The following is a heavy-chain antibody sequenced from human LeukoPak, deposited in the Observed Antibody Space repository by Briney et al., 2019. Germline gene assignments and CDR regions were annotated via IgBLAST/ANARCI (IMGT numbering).Heavy chain of an antibody. Sequence: PSETLSLTCTVSGRSVSSGSYHWSWIRQPPGKGLERNGYIYYSGSTNYNPSLKSRVTISVVSSKNQSSLKRSAVAAADTAVYYCALLPSPYSSSWVVFVYWGQGALVTVSS. CDR3: ALLPSPYSSSWVVFVY. D-gene: IGHD6-13*01. J-gene: IGHJ4*02. CDR1: GRSVSSGSYH. V-gene: IGHV4-61*01. CDR2: IYYSGST.